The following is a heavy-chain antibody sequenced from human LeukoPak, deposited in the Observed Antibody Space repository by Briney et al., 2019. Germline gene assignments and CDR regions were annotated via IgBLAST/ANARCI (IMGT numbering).Heavy chain of an antibody. CDR2: ISTTTSGTTI. CDR1: GFTFSSYG. V-gene: IGHV3-48*04. Sequence: GGSLRLSCAASGFTFSSYGMHWVRQAPGKGLEWVSYISTTTSGTTIYYGDSVAGRFTISRDNAKNSLYLQMNSLRAEDTGVYYCVRADFDSSGYPFFDFWGQGTLVIVSS. CDR3: VRADFDSSGYPFFDF. J-gene: IGHJ4*02. D-gene: IGHD3-22*01.